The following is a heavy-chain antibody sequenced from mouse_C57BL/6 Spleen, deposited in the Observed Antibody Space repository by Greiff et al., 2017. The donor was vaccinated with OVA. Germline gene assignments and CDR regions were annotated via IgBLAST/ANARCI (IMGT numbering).Heavy chain of an antibody. CDR1: GYTFTSYW. D-gene: IGHD2-12*01. CDR2: IHPSDSDT. CDR3: AIEWVVAYSYFAY. Sequence: QVQLQQPGAELVKPGASVKVSCKASGYTFTSYWMHWVKQRPGQGLEWIGRIHPSDSDTNYNQKFKGKATLTVDKSSSTAYMQLSCLTSDDSAVYYCAIEWVVAYSYFAYWGQGTLVTVSA. V-gene: IGHV1-74*01. J-gene: IGHJ3*01.